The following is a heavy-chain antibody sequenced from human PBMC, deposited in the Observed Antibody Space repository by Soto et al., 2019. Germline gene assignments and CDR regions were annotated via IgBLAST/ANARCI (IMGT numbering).Heavy chain of an antibody. CDR2: IDPSDAYT. CDR3: ASHDSPGDNDDILTGYSHLDY. J-gene: IGHJ4*02. D-gene: IGHD3-9*01. CDR1: GYSFTRYW. Sequence: GESLKISCKGSGYSFTRYWISWVRQMPGKGLEWMGRIDPSDAYTNYSPSFQGHVTISADKSISTAYLQWSSLRASDTDMYYCASHDSPGDNDDILTGYSHLDYWGQGTMVIVSS. V-gene: IGHV5-10-1*01.